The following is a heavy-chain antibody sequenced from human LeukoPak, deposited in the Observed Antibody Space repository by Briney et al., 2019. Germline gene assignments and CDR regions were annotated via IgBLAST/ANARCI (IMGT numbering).Heavy chain of an antibody. Sequence: PGGSLRLSCAASGFTFDDYGMTWVRQAPGKGLEWVCGIPRNGGAAGYAGSVKGRFSISRDNAKNSLYLQMNSLRAEDTAVYYCARDRLRFFDSYAFDIWGQGTMVTVSS. CDR3: ARDRLRFFDSYAFDI. CDR1: GFTFDDYG. J-gene: IGHJ3*02. V-gene: IGHV3-20*04. CDR2: IPRNGGAA. D-gene: IGHD3-9*01.